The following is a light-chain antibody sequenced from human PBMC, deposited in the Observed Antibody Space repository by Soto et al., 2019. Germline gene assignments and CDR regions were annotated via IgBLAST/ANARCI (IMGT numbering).Light chain of an antibody. V-gene: IGLV1-40*01. CDR1: SSNIGAEYD. CDR2: GDN. J-gene: IGLJ1*01. Sequence: QSVLTQPPSVSGAPGQRVTMSCTGSSSNIGAEYDVHWYQQLPGTAPKRLIYGDNNRPSGVPDRFSGSKSGTSASLAITGLQPEDEADYYCQSYDSSLTTFVFETGTKVTVL. CDR3: QSYDSSLTTFV.